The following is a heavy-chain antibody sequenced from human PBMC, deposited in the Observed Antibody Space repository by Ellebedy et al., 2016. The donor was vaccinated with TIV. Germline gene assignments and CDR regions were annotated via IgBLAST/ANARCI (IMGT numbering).Heavy chain of an antibody. V-gene: IGHV3-23*01. CDR1: GIPFSSYG. CDR3: ARDGPLWSTVTGHFFDY. D-gene: IGHD3-3*01. Sequence: PGGSLRLSCAASGIPFSSYGMSWVRQAPGKGLEWVSTIVNSGTSTYYTVSVKGRFTISRDNSRNTLYLQMDSLRADDTAVYYCARDGPLWSTVTGHFFDYWGQGTLVTVSS. CDR2: IVNSGTST. J-gene: IGHJ4*02.